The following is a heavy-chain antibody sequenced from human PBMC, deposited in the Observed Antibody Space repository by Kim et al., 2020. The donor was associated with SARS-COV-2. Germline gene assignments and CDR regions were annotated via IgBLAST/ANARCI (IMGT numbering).Heavy chain of an antibody. Sequence: DSAKGRFTISREKSRNTLNLQMNSLRAEDTAVYYCAKTIWFGELLRHGMDVWGQGTTVTVSS. D-gene: IGHD3-10*01. V-gene: IGHV3-23*01. CDR3: AKTIWFGELLRHGMDV. J-gene: IGHJ6*02.